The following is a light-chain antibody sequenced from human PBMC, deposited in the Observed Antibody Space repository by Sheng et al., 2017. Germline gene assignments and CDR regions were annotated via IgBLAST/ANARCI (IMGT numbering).Light chain of an antibody. J-gene: IGLJ2*01. Sequence: SYELTQPPSVSVAPGQTARITCGGNNIGSKSVHWYQQKPGQAPVLVVYDDSDRPSGIPERFSGSNSGNTATLTISGTQAMDEADYYCQAWDSSTHVVFGGGTKLTVL. CDR1: NIGSKS. CDR3: QAWDSSTHVV. CDR2: DDS. V-gene: IGLV3-21*02.